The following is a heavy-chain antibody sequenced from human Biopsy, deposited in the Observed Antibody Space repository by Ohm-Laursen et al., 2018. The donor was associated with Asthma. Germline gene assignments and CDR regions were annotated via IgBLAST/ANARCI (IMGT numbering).Heavy chain of an antibody. V-gene: IGHV4-39*01. CDR2: ISYGGKT. CDR1: SGSMTPTSHY. Sequence: LSLTCTVSSGSMTPTSHYWDWIRQAPGKGLEWIGYISYGGKTSYNPSLKNRVTLSRDPSKNQFSQRLTPVTGADTAVYFCARRITIFGVVQKDHGMDAWGQGTTVIVSS. J-gene: IGHJ6*02. D-gene: IGHD3-3*01. CDR3: ARRITIFGVVQKDHGMDA.